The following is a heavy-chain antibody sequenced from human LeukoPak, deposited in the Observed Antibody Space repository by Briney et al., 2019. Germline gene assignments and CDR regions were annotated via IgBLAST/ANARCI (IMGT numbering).Heavy chain of an antibody. J-gene: IGHJ4*02. CDR3: ARDKYDILTGYFDY. CDR2: ISTSSSTR. CDR1: GFTLNNYS. Sequence: GGSLRLSCAASGFTLNNYSMNWVRQAPGKGLEWVSYISTSSSTRYYADSVKGRFTISRDNAMNSLYLQMNSLRAEDTAVYYCARDKYDILTGYFDYWGQGTLVTVSS. V-gene: IGHV3-48*04. D-gene: IGHD3-9*01.